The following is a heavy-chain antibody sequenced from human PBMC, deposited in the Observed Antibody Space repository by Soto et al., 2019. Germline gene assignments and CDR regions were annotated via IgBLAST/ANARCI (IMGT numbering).Heavy chain of an antibody. D-gene: IGHD3-22*01. CDR1: GYTFTSYG. V-gene: IGHV1-18*01. J-gene: IGHJ4*02. CDR2: ISAYNGNT. CDR3: AREGGIFDYYDSSGYFDY. Sequence: GASVKVSCKASGYTFTSYGISWVRQAPGQGLEWMGWISAYNGNTNYAQKLQGRVTMTTDTSTSTAYMELRSLRSDDTAVYYCAREGGIFDYYDSSGYFDYWGQGTLVTVSS.